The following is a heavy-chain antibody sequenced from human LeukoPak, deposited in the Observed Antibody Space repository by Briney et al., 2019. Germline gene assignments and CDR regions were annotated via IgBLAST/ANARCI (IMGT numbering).Heavy chain of an antibody. V-gene: IGHV4-59*01. CDR1: GGSISSYY. D-gene: IGHD3-9*01. Sequence: SETLSLTCTVSGGSISSYYWSWIRQSPGKGLEWIGYIYYSGSTNYNPSLKSRVTISVDTSKNQFSLKLSSVTAADTAVYYCARGDYDILTTPFDYWGQGTLVTVSS. CDR3: ARGDYDILTTPFDY. CDR2: IYYSGST. J-gene: IGHJ4*02.